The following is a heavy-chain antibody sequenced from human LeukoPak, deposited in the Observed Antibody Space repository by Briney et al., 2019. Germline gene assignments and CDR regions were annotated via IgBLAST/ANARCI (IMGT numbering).Heavy chain of an antibody. CDR3: AREVPRRSSAGFDI. CDR1: GFTFSSYW. V-gene: IGHV3-7*01. Sequence: GGSLRLSCAASGFTFSSYWMSGVRQAPGKGLEWVANIKQDGSEKYYVDSVKGRFTISRDNTKNSLYLQMNSLRAEDTAVYYCAREVPRRSSAGFDIWGQGTMVTVSS. J-gene: IGHJ3*02. CDR2: IKQDGSEK. D-gene: IGHD2-2*01.